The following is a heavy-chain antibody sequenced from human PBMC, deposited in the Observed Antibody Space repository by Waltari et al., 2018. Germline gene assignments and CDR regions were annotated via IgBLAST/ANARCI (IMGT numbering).Heavy chain of an antibody. Sequence: QLQLQESGPGLVNPSETLSLNCTSSGGSISSSYNWAGGRPPPGKGLEGVGTMYYSGATSDNPSLDSRLSMSIDTSKTLFSLKLRSVTATDTGVYFCVRPGSTVTPRAFDIWGQGIKVTVSS. CDR2: MYYSGAT. J-gene: IGHJ3*02. D-gene: IGHD4-17*01. V-gene: IGHV4-39*01. CDR1: GGSISSSYN. CDR3: VRPGSTVTPRAFDI.